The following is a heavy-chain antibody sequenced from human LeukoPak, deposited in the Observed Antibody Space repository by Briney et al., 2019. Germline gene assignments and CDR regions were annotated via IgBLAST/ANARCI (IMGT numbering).Heavy chain of an antibody. V-gene: IGHV3-30*02. Sequence: GGSLRLSCAASGFTFSSYGMHWVRQAPGKGLEWVAFIRYDGSNKYYADSVKGRLTISRDNSKNTLYLQMNSLRAEDTAVYYCAKARGSYYEVFDYWGQGTLVTVSS. CDR3: AKARGSYYEVFDY. CDR1: GFTFSSYG. CDR2: IRYDGSNK. D-gene: IGHD1-26*01. J-gene: IGHJ4*02.